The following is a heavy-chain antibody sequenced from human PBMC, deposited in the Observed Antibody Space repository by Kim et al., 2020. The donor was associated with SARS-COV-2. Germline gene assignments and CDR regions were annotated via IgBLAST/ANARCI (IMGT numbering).Heavy chain of an antibody. CDR2: IYYSGST. CDR3: ARTYYDFWSGYSDYYYYYG. J-gene: IGHJ6*01. CDR1: GGSISSYY. Sequence: SETLSLTCTVSGGSISSYYWSWIRQPPGKGLEWIGYIYYSGSTNYNPSLKSRVTISVDTSKNQFSLKLSSVTAADTAVYYCARTYYDFWSGYSDYYYYYG. D-gene: IGHD3-3*01. V-gene: IGHV4-59*13.